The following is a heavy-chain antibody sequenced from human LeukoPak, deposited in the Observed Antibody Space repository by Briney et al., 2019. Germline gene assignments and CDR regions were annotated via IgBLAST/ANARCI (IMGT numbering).Heavy chain of an antibody. CDR2: INPNSGGT. D-gene: IGHD2-2*01. V-gene: IGHV1-2*04. Sequence: ASVKVSCKASGYSFTGYYMHWVRQAPGQWLEWMGWINPNSGGTNYAQKFQGWVTMTRDTSISTAYMELSRLRSDDTAVYYCARDSSPQYGMDVWGQGTTVTVSS. CDR3: ARDSSPQYGMDV. J-gene: IGHJ6*02. CDR1: GYSFTGYY.